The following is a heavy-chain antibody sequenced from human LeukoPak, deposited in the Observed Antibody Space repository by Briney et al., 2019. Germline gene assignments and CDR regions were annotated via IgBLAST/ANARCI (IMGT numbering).Heavy chain of an antibody. CDR2: ISSSGSTI. CDR1: GFTFSSYE. V-gene: IGHV3-48*03. CDR3: AKALKTRVVTAIGGFDY. J-gene: IGHJ4*02. D-gene: IGHD2-21*02. Sequence: PGGSLRLSCAASGFTFSSYEMNWVRQAPGKGLEWVSYISSSGSTIYYADSVKGRFTISRDNSKNTLYLQMNSLRAEDTAVYYCAKALKTRVVTAIGGFDYWGQGTLVTVSS.